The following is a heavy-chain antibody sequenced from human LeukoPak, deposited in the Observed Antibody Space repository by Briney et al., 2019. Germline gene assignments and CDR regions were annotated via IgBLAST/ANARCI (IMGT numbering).Heavy chain of an antibody. D-gene: IGHD3-10*01. CDR1: GFTFSSYA. Sequence: PGRSLRLSCVASGFTFSSYAMSWVRQAQGKGLEWVSAISGSGGSTYYADSVKGRFTISRDNVKNTLYLQMNSLRAEDTAVYYCAKLGGLLWFGELSPFDYWGQGTLVTVSS. CDR2: ISGSGGST. CDR3: AKLGGLLWFGELSPFDY. J-gene: IGHJ4*02. V-gene: IGHV3-23*01.